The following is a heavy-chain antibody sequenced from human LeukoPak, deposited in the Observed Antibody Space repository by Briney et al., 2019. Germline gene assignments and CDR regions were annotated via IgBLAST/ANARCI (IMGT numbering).Heavy chain of an antibody. D-gene: IGHD3-22*01. V-gene: IGHV3-23*01. Sequence: PGGSLRLSCAASGITFSSYGMSWVRQAPGKGLEWVSAISGSGGSTYYADSVKGRFTISRDNSKNTLYLQMNSLRAEDTAVYYCASRDSSGYHNWFDPWGQGTLVTVSS. CDR1: GITFSSYG. CDR2: ISGSGGST. CDR3: ASRDSSGYHNWFDP. J-gene: IGHJ5*02.